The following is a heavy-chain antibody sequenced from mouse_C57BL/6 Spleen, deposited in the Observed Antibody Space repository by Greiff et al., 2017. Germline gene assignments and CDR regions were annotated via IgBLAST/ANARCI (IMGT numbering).Heavy chain of an antibody. J-gene: IGHJ2*01. V-gene: IGHV3-6*01. D-gene: IGHD5-1*01. CDR1: GYSITSGYY. CDR2: ISYDGSN. Sequence: EVQLQESGPGLVKPSQSLSLTCSVTGYSITSGYYWNWIRQFPGNKLEWMGYISYDGSNNYNPSLKNRISITRDTSKNQFFLKLNSVTTEDTATYYCARETYHGNFDYWGQGTTLTVSS. CDR3: ARETYHGNFDY.